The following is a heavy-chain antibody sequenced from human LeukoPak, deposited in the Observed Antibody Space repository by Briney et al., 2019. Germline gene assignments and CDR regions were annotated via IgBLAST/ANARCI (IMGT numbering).Heavy chain of an antibody. D-gene: IGHD3-22*01. CDR2: IYYSGST. V-gene: IGHV4-39*01. Sequence: SETLSLTCTVSGGSISSNSYYWGWIRQPPGKGLEWIASIYYSGSTYYNPSLKSRVTISVDTSKNQFSLKLSSVTAADTAVYYCTRHWFTGSYDRPEGWGKGTLVTVSS. CDR3: TRHWFTGSYDRPEG. J-gene: IGHJ4*02. CDR1: GGSISSNSYY.